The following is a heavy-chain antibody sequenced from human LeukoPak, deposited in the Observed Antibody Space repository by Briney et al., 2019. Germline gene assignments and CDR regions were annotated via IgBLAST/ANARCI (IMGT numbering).Heavy chain of an antibody. CDR3: ARETNYDYVWGTYYFDY. J-gene: IGHJ4*02. CDR1: GGSFSGYY. Sequence: PSETLSLTCAVYGGSFSGYYWSWIRQPPGKGLEWIGEINRSGSTNYNPSLKSRVTISVDTSKNRFSLKLSSVTAADTAVYYCARETNYDYVWGTYYFDYWGQGTLVTVSS. CDR2: INRSGST. D-gene: IGHD3-16*01. V-gene: IGHV4-34*01.